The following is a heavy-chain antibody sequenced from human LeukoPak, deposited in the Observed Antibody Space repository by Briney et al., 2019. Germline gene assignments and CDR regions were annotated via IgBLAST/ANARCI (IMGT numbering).Heavy chain of an antibody. V-gene: IGHV3-66*01. J-gene: IGHJ6*03. CDR1: GFTVSSNY. D-gene: IGHD3-16*02. CDR2: IYSGGST. CDR3: ARAVRDYYYYYMDV. Sequence: HTGGSLRLSCAASGFTVSSNYMSWVRQAPGKGLEWVSVIYSGGSTYYADSVKGRFTISRDNSKNTLYLQMNSLRAEDTAVYYCARAVRDYYYYYMDVWGKGTTVTISS.